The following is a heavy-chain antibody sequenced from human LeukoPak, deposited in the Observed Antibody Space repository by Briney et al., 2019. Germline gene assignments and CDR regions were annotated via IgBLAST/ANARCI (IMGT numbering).Heavy chain of an antibody. D-gene: IGHD3-22*01. CDR1: GYTFTSYG. V-gene: IGHV1-18*01. J-gene: IGHJ3*02. CDR2: ISAYNGNT. CDR3: ARVSYYYDSSGDPNTAFDI. Sequence: ASVKISCKTSGYTFTSYGISWVRQAPGQGLEWMGWISAYNGNTNYAQKLQGRVTMTTDTSTSTAYMELRSLRSDDTAVYYCARVSYYYDSSGDPNTAFDIWGQGTMVTVSS.